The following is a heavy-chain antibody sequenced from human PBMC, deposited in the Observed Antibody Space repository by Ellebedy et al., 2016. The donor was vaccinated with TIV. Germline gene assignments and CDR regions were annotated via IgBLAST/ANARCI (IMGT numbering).Heavy chain of an antibody. CDR3: ARGLQLWGGYFDY. J-gene: IGHJ4*02. Sequence: SETLSLXXAVYGGSFSGYYWSWIRQPPGKGLEWIGEINHSGSTNYNPSLKSRVTISVDTSKNQFSLKLSSVTAADTAVYYCARGLQLWGGYFDYWGQGTLVTVSS. D-gene: IGHD5-18*01. CDR2: INHSGST. CDR1: GGSFSGYY. V-gene: IGHV4-34*01.